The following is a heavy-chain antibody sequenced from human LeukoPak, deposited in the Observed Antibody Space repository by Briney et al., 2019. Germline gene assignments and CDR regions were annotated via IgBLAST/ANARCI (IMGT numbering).Heavy chain of an antibody. CDR1: GGSISSYY. CDR3: AKSNGYGLVGI. J-gene: IGHJ3*02. CDR2: IYHSGST. Sequence: SETLSLTCTVSGGSISSYYWSWIRQPPGKGLEWIGYIYHSGSTNYNPSLKSRVTISLDTSRNQFSLKLTSVTAADTAVYYCAKSNGYGLVGIWGQGTMVTVSS. V-gene: IGHV4-59*12. D-gene: IGHD3-10*01.